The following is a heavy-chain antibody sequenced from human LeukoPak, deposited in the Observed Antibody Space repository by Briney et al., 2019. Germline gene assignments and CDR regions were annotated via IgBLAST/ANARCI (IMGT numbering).Heavy chain of an antibody. D-gene: IGHD1-7*01. Sequence: GGSLRLSCAASGFTFSSYEMNWVRQAPGKGLEWVSYISSSGSTIYYADSVKGRFTISRDNAKNSLYLQMNSLRAEDTAVYYCARERYNWNLGWFDPWGQGTLVTVSS. CDR3: ARERYNWNLGWFDP. V-gene: IGHV3-48*03. CDR1: GFTFSSYE. CDR2: ISSSGSTI. J-gene: IGHJ5*02.